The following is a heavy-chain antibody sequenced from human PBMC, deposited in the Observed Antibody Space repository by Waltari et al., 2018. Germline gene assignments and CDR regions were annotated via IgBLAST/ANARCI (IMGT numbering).Heavy chain of an antibody. V-gene: IGHV4-39*07. CDR1: GCSISNSSYY. CDR2: IYYSGST. J-gene: IGHJ6*03. Sequence: QLQLQESGPGLVKPSETLSLTCTVSGCSISNSSYYWGWIRQPPGKGLEWIGNIYYSGSTYYNPSLKSRVTISVDTSKNQFSLKLSSVTAADTAVYYCARIVVPAYYYYYMDVWGKGTTVTISS. CDR3: ARIVVPAYYYYYMDV. D-gene: IGHD2-2*01.